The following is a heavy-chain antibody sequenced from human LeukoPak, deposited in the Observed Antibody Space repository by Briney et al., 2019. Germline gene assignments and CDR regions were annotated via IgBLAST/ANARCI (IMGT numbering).Heavy chain of an antibody. V-gene: IGHV3-21*01. CDR3: ARDIPRGASYFDY. Sequence: GGSLRLSCAASGFTFSSYSMNWVRQAPGKGLEWVSSISSSSSYIYYADSVKGRFTIPRDNAKNSLYLQMNSLRAEDTAVYYCARDIPRGASYFDYWGQGTLVTVSS. J-gene: IGHJ4*02. CDR2: ISSSSSYI. CDR1: GFTFSSYS. D-gene: IGHD3-10*01.